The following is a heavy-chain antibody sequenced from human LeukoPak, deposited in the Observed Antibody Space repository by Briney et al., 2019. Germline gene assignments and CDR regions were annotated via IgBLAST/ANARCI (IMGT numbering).Heavy chain of an antibody. D-gene: IGHD1-26*01. J-gene: IGHJ4*02. CDR3: ARDGGVPTTRGDY. Sequence: ASVKVSCKASGYRLTSYYIHWVRQAPGQGLEWMGIINPSGGGTKYAQKFQGRVTMTRGTSTSTVYMELSSLRSEDTAVYYCARDGGVPTTRGDYWGQGTLVTVSS. V-gene: IGHV1-46*01. CDR1: GYRLTSYY. CDR2: INPSGGGT.